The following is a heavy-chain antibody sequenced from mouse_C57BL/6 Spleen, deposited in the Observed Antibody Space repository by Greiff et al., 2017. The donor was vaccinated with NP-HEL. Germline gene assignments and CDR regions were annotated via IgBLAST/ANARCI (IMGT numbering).Heavy chain of an antibody. CDR3: ARGRYDYEGFAY. CDR2: IYPGDGDT. V-gene: IGHV1-80*01. J-gene: IGHJ3*01. Sequence: VQLQQSGAELVKPGASVKISCKASGYAFSSYWMNWVKQRPGKGLEWIGQIYPGDGDTNYNGKSKGKATLTADKSSSTAYMQLSSLTSEDSAVYFCARGRYDYEGFAYWGQGTLVTVSA. D-gene: IGHD2-4*01. CDR1: GYAFSSYW.